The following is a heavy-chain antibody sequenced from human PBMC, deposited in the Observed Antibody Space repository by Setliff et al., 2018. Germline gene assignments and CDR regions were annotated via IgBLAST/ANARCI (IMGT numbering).Heavy chain of an antibody. D-gene: IGHD3-22*01. V-gene: IGHV1-24*01. J-gene: IGHJ6*03. CDR1: GSTVTESS. CDR2: FDPEDGER. CDR3: ATCVDSRSSTDYRYYMDV. Sequence: RASVKVSCKVSGSTVTESSMHWVRQAPGKGLEWMGGFDPEDGERIYAQHFQGRLTMTEDTSTNTAYMELSSLRSEDTAVYYCATCVDSRSSTDYRYYMDVWGKGTMVTVSS.